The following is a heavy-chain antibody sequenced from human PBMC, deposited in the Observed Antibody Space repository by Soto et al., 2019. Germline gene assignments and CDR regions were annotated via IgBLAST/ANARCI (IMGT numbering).Heavy chain of an antibody. D-gene: IGHD2-2*02. CDR2: IIPIFGTA. Sequence: SVKVSCKASGGTFSSYAISWVRQAPGQGLEWMGGIIPIFGTANYAQKFQGRVTITADKSTSTAYMELSSLRSEDTAVYYCASPYCSSTSCYIRYYGMDVWGQGTTVTVSS. CDR1: GGTFSSYA. V-gene: IGHV1-69*06. CDR3: ASPYCSSTSCYIRYYGMDV. J-gene: IGHJ6*02.